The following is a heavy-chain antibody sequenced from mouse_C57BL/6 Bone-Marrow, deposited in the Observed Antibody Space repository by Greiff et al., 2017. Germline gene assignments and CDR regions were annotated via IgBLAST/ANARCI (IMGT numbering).Heavy chain of an antibody. CDR2: IDPEDGET. Sequence: EVQLQQSGAELVKPGASVKLSCTASGFNIKDYYMHWVKQRTEQGLEWIGRIDPEDGETKYAPKFLGKATITADTSSNTAYLQLSSLTSEDTAGYYCAGGDYDDAMDYWGQGASVTVSS. CDR1: GFNIKDYY. J-gene: IGHJ4*01. CDR3: AGGDYDDAMDY. V-gene: IGHV14-2*01. D-gene: IGHD2-4*01.